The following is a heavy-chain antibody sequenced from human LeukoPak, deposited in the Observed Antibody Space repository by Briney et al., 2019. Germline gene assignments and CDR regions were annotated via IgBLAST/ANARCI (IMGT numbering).Heavy chain of an antibody. CDR2: IYDSGTT. CDR1: GFTFSSYS. V-gene: IGHV3-53*01. D-gene: IGHD3-22*01. Sequence: GGSLRLSCAASGFTFSSYSMNWVRQAPEKGLEWVSIIYDSGTTYYADSVKGRFTISRDNSKNTLYLQMNSLRAEDTAVYYCARWHTSGHNYFYDYWGQGTLVTVSS. CDR3: ARWHTSGHNYFYDY. J-gene: IGHJ4*02.